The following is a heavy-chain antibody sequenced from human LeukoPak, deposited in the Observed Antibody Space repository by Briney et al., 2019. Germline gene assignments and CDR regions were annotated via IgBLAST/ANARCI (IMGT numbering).Heavy chain of an antibody. D-gene: IGHD3-16*02. Sequence: PGGSLRLSCVGSTFTFSDYGMHWVRPAPGKGLEWGAFIRNDGAKTYYADSAKGRFTISRDNSRNTLYLQMNSLTAEDTAVFYCAKDGVILAPGVYWYMDVWGRGTTVTVSS. CDR1: TFTFSDYG. V-gene: IGHV3-30*02. J-gene: IGHJ6*03. CDR2: IRNDGAKT. CDR3: AKDGVILAPGVYWYMDV.